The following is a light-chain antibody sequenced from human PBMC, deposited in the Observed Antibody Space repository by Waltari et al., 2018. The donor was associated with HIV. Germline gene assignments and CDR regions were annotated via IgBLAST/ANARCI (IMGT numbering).Light chain of an antibody. J-gene: IGLJ3*02. CDR3: AAWDDSLSGWV. V-gene: IGLV1-47*01. CDR2: KNT. CDR1: SSTIGITF. Sequence: QSVLTQPPSASGTPGQRVTIPCSASSSTIGITFLSWYQHLPGTAPKVRIYKNTQRPSGVPDRFSGSKSATSASLAISGLRSEDEADYYCAAWDDSLSGWVFGGGTQLTVL.